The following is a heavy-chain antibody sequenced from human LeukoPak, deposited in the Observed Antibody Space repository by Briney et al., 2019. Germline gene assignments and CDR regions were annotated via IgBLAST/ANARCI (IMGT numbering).Heavy chain of an antibody. J-gene: IGHJ3*02. CDR1: GFTFSNYA. CDR3: ARGGSYDFWSGYQTRDAFDI. Sequence: PGGSLRLSCSASGFTFSNYAMHWVRQAPGKGLEWVAVIWYDGSNKYYADSVKGRFTISRDNSKNTLYLQMNSLRAEDTAVYYCARGGSYDFWSGYQTRDAFDIWGQGTMVTVSS. CDR2: IWYDGSNK. D-gene: IGHD3-3*01. V-gene: IGHV3-33*08.